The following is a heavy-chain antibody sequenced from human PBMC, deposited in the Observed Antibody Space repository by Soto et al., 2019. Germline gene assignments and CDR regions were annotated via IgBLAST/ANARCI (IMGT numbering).Heavy chain of an antibody. Sequence: PSETLSLTCTVSAGAISSGGYYLSWILQHPGKGLEWSGYIHTSGRTYYNRSLKSADTIQVVRSKRQCPVKLGSMTATDTALHYCAREGDFWRGYYRRFGPWGEGDLVHASS. CDR2: IHTSGRT. CDR1: AGAISSGGYY. CDR3: AREGDFWRGYYRRFGP. D-gene: IGHD3-3*01. V-gene: IGHV4-31*01. J-gene: IGHJ5*02.